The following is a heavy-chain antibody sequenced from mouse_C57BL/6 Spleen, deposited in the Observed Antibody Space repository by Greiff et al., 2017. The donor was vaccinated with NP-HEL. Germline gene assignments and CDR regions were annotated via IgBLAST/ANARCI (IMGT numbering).Heavy chain of an antibody. CDR2: IYPGSGST. CDR1: GYTFTSYW. D-gene: IGHD3-2*02. Sequence: QVQLQQPGAELVKPGASVKMSCKASGYTFTSYWITWVKQRPGQGLEWIGDIYPGSGSTNYNEKFKSKATLTVDTSSSTAYMQLSSLTSEDAAVYYCARRDSSVLGGDWGQGTTLTVSS. J-gene: IGHJ2*01. CDR3: ARRDSSVLGGD. V-gene: IGHV1-55*01.